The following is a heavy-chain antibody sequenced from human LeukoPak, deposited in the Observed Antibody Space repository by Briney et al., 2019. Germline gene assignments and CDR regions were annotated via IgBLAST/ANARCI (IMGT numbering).Heavy chain of an antibody. J-gene: IGHJ4*02. CDR1: GFTVSSNY. V-gene: IGHV3-66*01. CDR3: ARVAVLYCSGGSCYSGNYFDY. D-gene: IGHD2-15*01. Sequence: GGSLRLSCAASGFTVSSNYMSWVRQAPGKGLEWVSVIYSGGSTYYADFVKGRFTISRDNSKNTLYLQMNSLRAEDTAVYYCARVAVLYCSGGSCYSGNYFDYWGQGTLVTVSS. CDR2: IYSGGST.